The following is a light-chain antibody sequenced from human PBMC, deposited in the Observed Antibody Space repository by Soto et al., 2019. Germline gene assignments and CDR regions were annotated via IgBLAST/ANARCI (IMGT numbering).Light chain of an antibody. CDR3: QQRSNWPLT. V-gene: IGKV3-11*01. J-gene: IGKJ4*01. CDR1: QNCYHY. CDR2: GSS. Sequence: ENVLAQSSTTLALAPGEKANLLCRGSQNCYHYLAWYQQKPGQAPRLLIYGSSNRATGIPARVSGSGSGTDFTLTISSLEPEDFAVYYCQQRSNWPLTFGGGTKVEIK.